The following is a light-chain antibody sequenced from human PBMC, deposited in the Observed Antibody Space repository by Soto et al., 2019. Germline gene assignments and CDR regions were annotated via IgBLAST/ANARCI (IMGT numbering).Light chain of an antibody. V-gene: IGKV1-39*01. CDR1: QAINKY. CDR2: SAS. Sequence: DIQMTQSPSSLPASVGDSVTITCRASQAINKYLNWYQHKAGQAPKLLIYSASSLHKGVPARFRGSGAGTFFTLTISSLQPEDFATYYCQQSYTTPGTFGRGTTVEIK. CDR3: QQSYTTPGT. J-gene: IGKJ1*01.